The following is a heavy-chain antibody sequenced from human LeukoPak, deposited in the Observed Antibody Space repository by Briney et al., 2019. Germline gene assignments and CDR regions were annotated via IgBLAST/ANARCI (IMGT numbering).Heavy chain of an antibody. CDR2: ISGSGGST. V-gene: IGHV3-23*01. D-gene: IGHD4-17*01. CDR1: GFTFRSYA. Sequence: GGSLRLSCAASGFTFRSYAMSWVRQAPGKRLEWVSDISGSGGSTYYADSVKGRFIISRDNSKNTLYLEMNSLRAEDTAVYHCAKRETTVTTNFERWGQGTRVTVSS. CDR3: AKRETTVTTNFER. J-gene: IGHJ1*01.